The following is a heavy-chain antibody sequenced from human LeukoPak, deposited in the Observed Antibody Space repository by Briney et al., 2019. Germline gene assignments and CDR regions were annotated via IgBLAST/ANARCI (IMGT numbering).Heavy chain of an antibody. CDR1: GFTFSTYA. D-gene: IGHD6-19*01. V-gene: IGHV3-23*01. Sequence: GGSLRLSCAASGFTFSTYAMSWVRQAPGKGLEWVSGISGSGGSTYYADSVKDRFTISRDNSKNTLYLQMNSLRVEDTAVYYCAKIGIAVLATGDWGQGTLVTVSS. CDR2: ISGSGGST. J-gene: IGHJ4*02. CDR3: AKIGIAVLATGD.